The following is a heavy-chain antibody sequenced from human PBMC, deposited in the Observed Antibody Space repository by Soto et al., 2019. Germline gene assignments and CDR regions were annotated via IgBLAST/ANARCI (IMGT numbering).Heavy chain of an antibody. CDR2: ISSSGSTI. D-gene: IGHD3-16*01. J-gene: IGHJ5*02. V-gene: IGHV3-11*01. CDR1: GFTFSGYY. CDR3: ARDGLLRSSRFDP. Sequence: GGSLRLSCAASGFTFSGYYMSWIRHAPGKGLEWVSYISSSGSTIYYADSVKGRFTISRDNAKNSLYLQMNSLRAEDTAVYYCARDGLLRSSRFDPWGQGTLVTVSS.